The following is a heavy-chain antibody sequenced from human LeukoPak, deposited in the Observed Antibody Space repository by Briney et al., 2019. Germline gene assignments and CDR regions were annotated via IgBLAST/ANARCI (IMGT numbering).Heavy chain of an antibody. CDR3: ATPSYSSSWGTIDV. CDR2: IKQDGSEK. CDR1: GFTFSSYW. J-gene: IGHJ3*01. V-gene: IGHV3-7*01. Sequence: GGSLRLSCAASGFTFSSYWMTWVRQAPGKGLEWVANIKQDGSEKYYVDSVKGRFTISRDNAKNSLYLQMNSLRAEDTAVYYCATPSYSSSWGTIDVWGQGTMVTVSS. D-gene: IGHD6-13*01.